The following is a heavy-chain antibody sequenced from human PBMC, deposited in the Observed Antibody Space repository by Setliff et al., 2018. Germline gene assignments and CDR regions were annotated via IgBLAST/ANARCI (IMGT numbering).Heavy chain of an antibody. CDR2: IFYSGYT. CDR1: GGSVSTYY. Sequence: LSLTCTVSGGSVSTYYWSWIRQPPGKGLEWIGFIFYSGYTHYNPSLKSRVTMSVDVSRDQFSLELSSVSAADTAVYFCARGSGRGYSYGRFDYWGQGSLVTV. V-gene: IGHV4-59*02. J-gene: IGHJ4*02. CDR3: ARGSGRGYSYGRFDY. D-gene: IGHD5-18*01.